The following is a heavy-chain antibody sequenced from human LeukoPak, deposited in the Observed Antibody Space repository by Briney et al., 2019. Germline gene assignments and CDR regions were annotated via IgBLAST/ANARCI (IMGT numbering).Heavy chain of an antibody. CDR3: ARDFLGTAERSLKRTPNWFDP. CDR1: GGSISSGSYY. V-gene: IGHV4-61*02. D-gene: IGHD2-21*02. J-gene: IGHJ5*02. CDR2: IYTSGST. Sequence: SETLSLTCTVSGGSISSGSYYWSWIRQPAGKGLEWIGRIYTSGSTNYNPSLKSRVTISVDTSKNQFSLKLSSVTAADTAVYYCARDFLGTAERSLKRTPNWFDPWGQGTLVTVSS.